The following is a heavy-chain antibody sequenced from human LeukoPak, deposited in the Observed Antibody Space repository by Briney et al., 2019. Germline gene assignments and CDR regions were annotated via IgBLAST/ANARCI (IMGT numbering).Heavy chain of an antibody. Sequence: PGGSLRLSCAASGFTLSCYAMSWVRQAPGKGLEWVSTISGSYGSTYYADSVKGRFTISRDSSKNTLYLQMDSLRAEDTAVYYCAEGPMTTVTTGNFGYWGQGTLVTVSS. CDR2: ISGSYGST. CDR3: AEGPMTTVTTGNFGY. V-gene: IGHV3-23*01. CDR1: GFTLSCYA. J-gene: IGHJ4*02. D-gene: IGHD4-17*01.